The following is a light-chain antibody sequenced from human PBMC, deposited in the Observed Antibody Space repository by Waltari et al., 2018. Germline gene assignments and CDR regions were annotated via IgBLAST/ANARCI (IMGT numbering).Light chain of an antibody. J-gene: IGLJ3*02. CDR1: SNXVGNYNL. CDR3: CSYGRSATXX. V-gene: IGLV2-23*01. Sequence: QSALXQPASVSGSPGQSITXXCTGASNXVGNYNLVSWYQQHPGKGPKLIIYEGRKRPSEVSDRFSGSRSGNPASLTISGPQAEDEADYYXCSYGRSATXXFGGGTXVTVL. CDR2: EGR.